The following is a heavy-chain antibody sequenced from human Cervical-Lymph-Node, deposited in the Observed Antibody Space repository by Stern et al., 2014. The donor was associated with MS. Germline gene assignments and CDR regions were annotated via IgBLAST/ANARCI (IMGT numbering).Heavy chain of an antibody. V-gene: IGHV3-74*02. CDR3: TKDTYGPEDY. Sequence: DVQLMESGLGFVQPGGSLRLTCVASGFTFRDYWMHSVRQRPGKGLAWFTRINRDRTTITHADSGKGRFTISRDNAKNTLYLQMNSLRVEDTAVYYCTKDTYGPEDYWGQGTSVTVSS. CDR2: INRDRTTI. CDR1: GFTFRDYW. J-gene: IGHJ4*02. D-gene: IGHD3-10*01.